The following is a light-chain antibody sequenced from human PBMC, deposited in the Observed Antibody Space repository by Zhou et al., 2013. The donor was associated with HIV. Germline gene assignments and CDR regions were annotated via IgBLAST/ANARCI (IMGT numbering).Light chain of an antibody. CDR2: RAS. CDR3: QYYGDSEVT. J-gene: IGKJ4*01. CDR1: QSVSSAS. Sequence: EIVLTQSPGTLSLSPGEGASLSCRASQSVSSASLAWYRQKPGQPPSLLIYRASTRAPGTPDRFSGSGSGSVTDFTLTISRLEPEDFAVYYCQYYGDSEVTFGGGTKVEIK. V-gene: IGKV3-20*01.